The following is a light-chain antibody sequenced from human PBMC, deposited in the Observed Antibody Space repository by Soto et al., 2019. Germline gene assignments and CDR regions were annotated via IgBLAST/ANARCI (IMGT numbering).Light chain of an antibody. CDR2: GAA. Sequence: EIVLTQSPGTLSLSPGERATLSCMASLSISSIFLAWYHHKPGQAPRVLIYGAARWATGIPDRFSGSGSGTDFTHTITRLEHEDFAVDYCQPYSSSWTFDEGTKVEIK. CDR3: QPYSSSWT. J-gene: IGKJ1*01. V-gene: IGKV3-20*01. CDR1: LSISSIF.